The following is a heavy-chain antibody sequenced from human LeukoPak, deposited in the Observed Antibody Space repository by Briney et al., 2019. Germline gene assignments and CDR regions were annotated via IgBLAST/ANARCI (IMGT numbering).Heavy chain of an antibody. Sequence: PGGSLRLSCAAPGFTFSSYWMSWVRQAPGKGLEWVANIKQDGSEKYYVDSVKGRFTISRDNAKNSLYLQMNSLRAEDTAVYYCARDLYYDFWSGCSFDYWGQGTLVTVSS. J-gene: IGHJ4*02. D-gene: IGHD3-3*01. CDR3: ARDLYYDFWSGCSFDY. CDR1: GFTFSSYW. CDR2: IKQDGSEK. V-gene: IGHV3-7*01.